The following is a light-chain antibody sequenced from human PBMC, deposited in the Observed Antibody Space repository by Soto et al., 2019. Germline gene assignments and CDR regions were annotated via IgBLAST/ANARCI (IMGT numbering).Light chain of an antibody. V-gene: IGKV3-11*01. CDR3: QQRSDWVT. Sequence: EIVLTQSPATLSSSPGEGATLSCRAGRSVSSSVAWYQQKPGQAPMLLVYDASNRATGIPVRFSGSGSGTDFTLTSSSLEPEDVAVYYCQQRSDWVTFGGGTKVEL. J-gene: IGKJ4*01. CDR2: DAS. CDR1: RSVSSS.